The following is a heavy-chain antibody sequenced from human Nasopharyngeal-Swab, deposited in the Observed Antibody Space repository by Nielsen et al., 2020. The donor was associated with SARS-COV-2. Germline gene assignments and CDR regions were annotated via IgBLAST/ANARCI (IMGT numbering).Heavy chain of an antibody. V-gene: IGHV1-2*06. CDR2: INPNSGGT. CDR3: ARGRTTVTEYYYYYHFDV. D-gene: IGHD4-17*01. J-gene: IGHJ6*03. Sequence: WVRQAPGQGLEWMGRINPNSGGTNYAQKFQGRVTVTRDTSISAAYMELSRLRSDDTAVYYCARGRTTVTEYYYYYHFDVWGKGTTVTVSS.